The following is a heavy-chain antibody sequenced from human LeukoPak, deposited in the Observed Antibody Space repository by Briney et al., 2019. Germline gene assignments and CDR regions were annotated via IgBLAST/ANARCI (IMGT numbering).Heavy chain of an antibody. J-gene: IGHJ4*02. Sequence: ASVNVSCTVSGYTLTELSMHWVRQAPGKGLEWMGGFDPEDGETIYAQKFQGRVTMTEDTSTDTAYMELSSLRSEDTAVYYCARVPTNRVYVIKDYFDYWGQGTLVTVSS. CDR2: FDPEDGET. V-gene: IGHV1-24*01. D-gene: IGHD2-8*01. CDR1: GYTLTELS. CDR3: ARVPTNRVYVIKDYFDY.